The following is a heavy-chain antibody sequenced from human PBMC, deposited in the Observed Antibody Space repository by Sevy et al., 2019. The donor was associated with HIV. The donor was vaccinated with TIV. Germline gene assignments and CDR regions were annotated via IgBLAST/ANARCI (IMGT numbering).Heavy chain of an antibody. J-gene: IGHJ4*02. Sequence: GGSLRLSCTGSGFAFSDYALSWVRQAPGKGLEWVGFIRNKEYNGRKENAAFVKGIFFISRDDSKSVAYLDMNSLKTADTGLYYCTRSVTTIYWGRGTLVTVSS. CDR3: TRSVTTIY. CDR2: IRNKEYNGRK. CDR1: GFAFSDYA. D-gene: IGHD4-4*01. V-gene: IGHV3-49*04.